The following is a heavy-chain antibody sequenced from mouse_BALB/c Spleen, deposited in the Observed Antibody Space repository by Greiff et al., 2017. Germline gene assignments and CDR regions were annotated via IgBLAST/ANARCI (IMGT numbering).Heavy chain of an antibody. V-gene: IGHV3-2*02. CDR1: GYSITSDYA. J-gene: IGHJ4*01. Sequence: EVQLQQSGPGLVKPSQSLSLTCTVTGYSITSDYAWNWIRQFPGNKLEWMGYISYSGSTSYNPSLKSRISITRDTSKNQFFLQLNSVTTEDTATYYCARHGNPPRAMDYWGQGTSVTVSS. D-gene: IGHD2-1*01. CDR2: ISYSGST. CDR3: ARHGNPPRAMDY.